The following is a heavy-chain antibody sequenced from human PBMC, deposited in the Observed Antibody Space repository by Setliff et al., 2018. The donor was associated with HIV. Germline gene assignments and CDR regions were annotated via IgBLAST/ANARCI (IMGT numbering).Heavy chain of an antibody. CDR2: IYNSGGT. CDR1: GGSMSSYF. J-gene: IGHJ4*02. D-gene: IGHD2-15*01. V-gene: IGHV4-59*01. CDR3: ARVDCSGGSCYSPAY. Sequence: PSETLSLTCTVSGGSMSSYFWSWIRQSPGKGLEWIGYIYNSGGTNHNPSLKSRVTISLDTSKNQFSLNLTSVTAADTAVYYCARVDCSGGSCYSPAYWGQGTLVTVSS.